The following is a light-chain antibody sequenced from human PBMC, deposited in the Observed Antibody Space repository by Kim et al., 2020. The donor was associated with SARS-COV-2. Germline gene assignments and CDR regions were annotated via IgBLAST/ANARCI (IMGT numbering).Light chain of an antibody. V-gene: IGKV3-11*01. CDR2: DAS. CDR1: QSISSY. CDR3: QQRSSWLLT. Sequence: LSPGERAPLTGRARQSISSYVAWYQKKPGQAPRLLIYDASNRATGIPARFSGSGSGTDFTLTITSLEPEDFAVYYCQQRSSWLLTFGGGTKVDIK. J-gene: IGKJ4*01.